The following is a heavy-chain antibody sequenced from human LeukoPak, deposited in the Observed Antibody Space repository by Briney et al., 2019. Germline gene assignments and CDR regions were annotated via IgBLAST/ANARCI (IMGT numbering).Heavy chain of an antibody. V-gene: IGHV3-30*09. J-gene: IGHJ4*02. D-gene: IGHD3-22*01. CDR2: ISYDGSNK. CDR1: GFTFSSYA. Sequence: GGSLRLSCAASGFTFSSYAMHWVRQAPGKGLEWVAVISYDGSNKYYADSVKGRFAISRDNSKNTLYLQMNSLRAEDTAVYYCARNLLYYDSSGSSFDYWGQGTLVTVSS. CDR3: ARNLLYYDSSGSSFDY.